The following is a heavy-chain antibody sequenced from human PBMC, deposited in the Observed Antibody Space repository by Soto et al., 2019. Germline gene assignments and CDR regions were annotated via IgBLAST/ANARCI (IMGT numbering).Heavy chain of an antibody. J-gene: IGHJ4*02. D-gene: IGHD1-26*01. CDR3: AREDGVVGSSSAFDH. CDR2: INGRSHYV. CDR1: GFTFITYT. Sequence: EVQVVESGGGLVKPGGSRRLSCVFSGFTFITYTMNWVRQAPGKGLEWVSSINGRSHYVYYADSVKGRFTISRDNAKNSLYLQMNRLRAEDTAIYYCAREDGVVGSSSAFDHWGLGTLVTVSS. V-gene: IGHV3-21*01.